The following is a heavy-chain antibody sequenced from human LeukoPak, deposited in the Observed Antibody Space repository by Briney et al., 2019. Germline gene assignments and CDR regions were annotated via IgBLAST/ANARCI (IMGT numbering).Heavy chain of an antibody. D-gene: IGHD2-2*01. J-gene: IGHJ3*02. CDR3: AKAFSRYCSSTSCPGGGAFDI. V-gene: IGHV3-30*18. CDR1: GFTFSSYG. CDR2: ISYDGSNK. Sequence: GGSLRLSCAASGFTFSSYGMHWVRQAPGKGLEWVAVISYDGSNKYYADSVKGRFTISRDNSKNTLYLQMNSLRAEDTAVYYCAKAFSRYCSSTSCPGGGAFDIWGQGTMVTVSS.